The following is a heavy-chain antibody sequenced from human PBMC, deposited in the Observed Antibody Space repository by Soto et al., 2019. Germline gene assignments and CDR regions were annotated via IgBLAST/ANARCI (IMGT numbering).Heavy chain of an antibody. CDR3: ASVLSGWYCLEY. J-gene: IGHJ4*02. D-gene: IGHD6-19*01. Sequence: ASVKVYCKASGYTFTGYDMHCVRQATGQGLELMGGINPRNGDTKYAQKFQGRVTITRDTSASTAYMELSSLRSEDTAVYYCASVLSGWYCLEYWGQGTLVTVSS. CDR2: INPRNGDT. V-gene: IGHV1-3*01. CDR1: GYTFTGYD.